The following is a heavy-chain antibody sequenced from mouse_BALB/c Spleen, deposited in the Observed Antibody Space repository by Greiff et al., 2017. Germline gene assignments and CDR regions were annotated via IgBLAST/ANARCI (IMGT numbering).Heavy chain of an antibody. CDR1: GYSFTGYY. J-gene: IGHJ2*01. V-gene: IGHV1-31*01. CDR2: INPYNGAT. D-gene: IGHD1-2*01. CDR3: AREERLRPHFDY. Sequence: DVHLVESGPELVKPGASVKISCKASGYSFTGYYMHWVKQSHGKSLEWIGRINPYNGATSYNQNFKDKASLTVDKSSSTAYMELHSLTSEDSAVYYCAREERLRPHFDYWGQGTTLTVSS.